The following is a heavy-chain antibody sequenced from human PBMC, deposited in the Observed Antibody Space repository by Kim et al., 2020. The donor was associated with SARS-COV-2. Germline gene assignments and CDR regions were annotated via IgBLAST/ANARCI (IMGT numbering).Heavy chain of an antibody. Sequence: GGSLRLSCAASGFTFSSYEMNWVRQAPGKGLEWVSYISSSGSTIYYADSVKGRFTISRDNAKNSLYLQMNSLRAEDTAVYYCARDLHYYDSSGYPYWGQGTLVTVSS. V-gene: IGHV3-48*03. CDR1: GFTFSSYE. CDR3: ARDLHYYDSSGYPY. J-gene: IGHJ4*02. D-gene: IGHD3-22*01. CDR2: ISSSGSTI.